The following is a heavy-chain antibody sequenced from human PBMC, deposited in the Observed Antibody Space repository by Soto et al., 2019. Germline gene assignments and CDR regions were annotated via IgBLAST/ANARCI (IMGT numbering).Heavy chain of an antibody. Sequence: QLQLQESGPGLVKPSETLSLTCTVSGGSISSSSYYWGWIRQPPGKGLEWIGSIYYSGSTYYNPSLKSRVTISVDTSKNQFSLKLSSVTAADTAVYYCARPRPTVTDWFDPWGQGTLVTVSS. J-gene: IGHJ5*02. CDR2: IYYSGST. CDR1: GGSISSSSYY. V-gene: IGHV4-39*01. CDR3: ARPRPTVTDWFDP. D-gene: IGHD4-17*01.